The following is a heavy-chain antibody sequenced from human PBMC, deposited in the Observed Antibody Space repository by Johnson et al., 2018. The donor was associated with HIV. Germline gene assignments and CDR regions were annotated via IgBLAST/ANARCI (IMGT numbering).Heavy chain of an antibody. D-gene: IGHD3-3*01. CDR2: IKQDGSDK. J-gene: IGHJ3*02. Sequence: VQLVEFGGGLVQPGGSLRLSCAVSGFTFSSNWMSWVRQAPGKGLEWVANIKQDGSDKNYVDSVKGRFTISRDNAKNSLYLQMNSLRPEDTAVYYCARERWSAYYGAFDIWGHGTLVTVSS. CDR3: ARERWSAYYGAFDI. V-gene: IGHV3-7*01. CDR1: GFTFSSNW.